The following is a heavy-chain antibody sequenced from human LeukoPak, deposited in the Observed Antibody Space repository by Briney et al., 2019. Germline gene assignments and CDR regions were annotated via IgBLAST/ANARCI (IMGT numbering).Heavy chain of an antibody. J-gene: IGHJ4*02. CDR3: AKSWGYSYGYYDY. V-gene: IGHV3-30*18. Sequence: GRSLRLSCAASGFTFSSYGMHWVRQAPGKGLEWVAVISYDGSNKYYADSVKGRFTISRDNSKNTLYLQMNSLRAEDTAVYYCAKSWGYSYGYYDYWGQGTLVTVSS. D-gene: IGHD5-18*01. CDR1: GFTFSSYG. CDR2: ISYDGSNK.